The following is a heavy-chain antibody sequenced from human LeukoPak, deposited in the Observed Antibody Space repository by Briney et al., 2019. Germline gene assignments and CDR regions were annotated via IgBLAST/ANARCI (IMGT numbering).Heavy chain of an antibody. V-gene: IGHV1-18*01. CDR2: ISAYNGNR. CDR1: GYTFTDYG. Sequence: ASVKVSCKTSGYTFTDYGITWVRQAPGQGLEWVGWISAYNGNRDYAQNFQDRVTMTTGRSTSTAYMDLRSLRSDDTAVYYCARYSGSRHDPFDFWGQGTMVTASS. CDR3: ARYSGSRHDPFDF. D-gene: IGHD1-26*01. J-gene: IGHJ3*01.